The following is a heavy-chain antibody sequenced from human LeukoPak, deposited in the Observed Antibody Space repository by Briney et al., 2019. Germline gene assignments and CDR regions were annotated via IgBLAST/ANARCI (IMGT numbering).Heavy chain of an antibody. Sequence: GESLRLSCAASGFTFSNYWMSWVRQAPGKGPEWVANIKEDGRETYYLDSVEGRFTISRDNARNSLELQMNSLRVEETAVWYCAKAQNCLTLVFGDSWGQGTLVTVSS. V-gene: IGHV3-7*01. CDR2: IKEDGRET. D-gene: IGHD1-1*01. CDR3: AKAQNCLTLVFGDS. J-gene: IGHJ4*02. CDR1: GFTFSNYW.